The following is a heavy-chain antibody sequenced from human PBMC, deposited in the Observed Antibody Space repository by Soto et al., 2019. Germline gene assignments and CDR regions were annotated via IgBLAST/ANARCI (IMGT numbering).Heavy chain of an antibody. Sequence: SVKVSCKASGGTFSSYAINWVRQAPGQGLEWMGGIIPIFGTANYAQKFQGRVTITRDTSASTAYMELSSLRSEDTAVYYCARDLAFGLSDYWGQGTLVTVSS. CDR1: GGTFSSYA. CDR2: IIPIFGTA. D-gene: IGHD3-10*01. V-gene: IGHV1-69*05. CDR3: ARDLAFGLSDY. J-gene: IGHJ4*02.